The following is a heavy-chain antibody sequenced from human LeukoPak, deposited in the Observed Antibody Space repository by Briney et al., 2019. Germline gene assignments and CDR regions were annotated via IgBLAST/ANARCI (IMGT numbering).Heavy chain of an antibody. Sequence: GGSLRLSCAASGFNFINYWMSWVRQAPGKGLEWVANVKEDGTTKQYVDSVKGRFTISRDNAKNSLYLQMDSLRAEDTAVYYCVSQEVVPHWGQGTLVPVSS. V-gene: IGHV3-7*01. D-gene: IGHD2-15*01. CDR3: VSQEVVPH. CDR2: VKEDGTTK. CDR1: GFNFINYW. J-gene: IGHJ4*02.